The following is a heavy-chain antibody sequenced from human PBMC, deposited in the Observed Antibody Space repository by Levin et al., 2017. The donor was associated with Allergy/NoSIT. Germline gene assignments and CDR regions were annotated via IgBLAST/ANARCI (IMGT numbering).Heavy chain of an antibody. J-gene: IGHJ4*02. CDR3: ASGRGSGSLSRILDY. Sequence: TGGSLRLSCAASGFTFSSYWMSWVRQAPGKGLEWVANIKQDGSEKYYVDSVKGRFTISRDNAKNSLYLQMNSLRAEDTAVYYCASGRGSGSLSRILDYWGQGTLVTVSS. V-gene: IGHV3-7*01. CDR1: GFTFSSYW. CDR2: IKQDGSEK. D-gene: IGHD3-10*01.